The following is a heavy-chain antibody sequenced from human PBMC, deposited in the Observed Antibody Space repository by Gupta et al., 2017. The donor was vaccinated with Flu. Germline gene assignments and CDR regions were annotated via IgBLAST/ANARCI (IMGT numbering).Heavy chain of an antibody. CDR3: ARGHWDS. CDR2: ISRTAVT. Sequence: EVHLVESGGGLVQPGGSLRLSCAASGFTFSYYEFSWVRLAPGKGLEWVSYISRTAVTYYTDSVRGRFTISRDNSKNSVYLQMHNLRGEDTAIYYCARGHWDSWGQGTLVTVSS. J-gene: IGHJ4*02. CDR1: GFTFSYYE. V-gene: IGHV3-48*03.